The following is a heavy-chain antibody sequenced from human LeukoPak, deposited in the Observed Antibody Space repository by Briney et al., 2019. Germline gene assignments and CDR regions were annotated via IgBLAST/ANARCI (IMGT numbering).Heavy chain of an antibody. V-gene: IGHV4-59*08. J-gene: IGHJ4*02. CDR3: ARHGYSGYGDFDY. Sequence: PSETLSLTCTVSGGSISSYYWSWIRQPPGKGLEWIGYIYYSGSTNYNPSLKSRVTISVDTSKNQFSLKLSSVTAADTAVYYCARHGYSGYGDFDYWGQGTLVTVSS. CDR1: GGSISSYY. CDR2: IYYSGST. D-gene: IGHD5-12*01.